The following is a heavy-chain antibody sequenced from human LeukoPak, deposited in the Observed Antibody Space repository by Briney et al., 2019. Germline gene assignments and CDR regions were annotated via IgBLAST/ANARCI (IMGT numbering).Heavy chain of an antibody. J-gene: IGHJ4*02. Sequence: GGSLRLSCAASGFTFSSYSMNWVRQAPGKGLEWVSSISSSSSYIYYADSVKGRFTISRDNAKNSLYLQMNSLRAEDMAVYYCAKGGSWNRISDYWGQGTLVTVSS. CDR2: ISSSSSYI. D-gene: IGHD1-26*01. CDR1: GFTFSSYS. CDR3: AKGGSWNRISDY. V-gene: IGHV3-21*01.